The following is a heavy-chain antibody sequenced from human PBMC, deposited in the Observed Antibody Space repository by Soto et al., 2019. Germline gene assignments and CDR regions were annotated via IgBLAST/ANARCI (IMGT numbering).Heavy chain of an antibody. CDR3: ARGGGGYVILYYFDY. D-gene: IGHD5-12*01. CDR2: MNPNSGNT. V-gene: IGHV1-8*01. CDR1: GYTFTIYA. Sequence: ASVKVSCKASGYTFTIYAINWVRQATGQGLEWMGWMNPNSGNTGYAQKFQGRVTMTRNTSISTAYMELSSLRSEDTAVYYCARGGGGYVILYYFDYWGQGTLVTVSS. J-gene: IGHJ4*02.